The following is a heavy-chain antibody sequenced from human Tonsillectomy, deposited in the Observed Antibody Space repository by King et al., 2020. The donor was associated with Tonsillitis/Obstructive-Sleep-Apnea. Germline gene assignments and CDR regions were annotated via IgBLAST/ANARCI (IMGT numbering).Heavy chain of an antibody. CDR1: GYIFTNYW. V-gene: IGHV5-51*01. CDR2: IYPGDSDT. CDR3: ARRMGGDNYGYAH. Sequence: VQLVESGAEVKKPGESLKISCKGSGYIFTNYWIGWVRQMPGKGLEYMGLIYPGDSDTRYSPSFQGQVTISADRSISTAYLQWSSLKASDTAIYYCARRMGGDNYGYAHWGQGTLVTGSP. D-gene: IGHD5-18*01. J-gene: IGHJ4*02.